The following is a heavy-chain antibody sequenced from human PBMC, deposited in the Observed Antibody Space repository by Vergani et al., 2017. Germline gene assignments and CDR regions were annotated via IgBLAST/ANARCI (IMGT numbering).Heavy chain of an antibody. Sequence: EVQLVESGGGLVKPGGSLRLSCAASGFTFSSYSMNWVRQAPGKGLEWVSSISSSSSYIYYADSVKGRFTISRDNSKNTLYLQMNSLRAEDTAVYYCAKAAAQIYYYYYGMDVWGQGTTVTVSS. D-gene: IGHD6-13*01. CDR1: GFTFSSYS. CDR2: ISSSSSYI. J-gene: IGHJ6*02. V-gene: IGHV3-21*04. CDR3: AKAAAQIYYYYYGMDV.